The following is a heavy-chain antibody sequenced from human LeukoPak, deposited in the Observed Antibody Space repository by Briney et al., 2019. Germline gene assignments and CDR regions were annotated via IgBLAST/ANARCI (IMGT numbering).Heavy chain of an antibody. J-gene: IGHJ5*02. CDR3: ARGATDTTRWFDP. V-gene: IGHV3-21*01. CDR2: ISRASESI. CDR1: GFNFNTYS. Sequence: GGSLRLSCEASGFNFNTYSMAWVRQAPGKGLEWVSIISRASESIFYADSVKGRFTISRDNAKNSLYLQMNGLRAEDTAAYYCARGATDTTRWFDPWGQGTLVTVSS. D-gene: IGHD1-7*01.